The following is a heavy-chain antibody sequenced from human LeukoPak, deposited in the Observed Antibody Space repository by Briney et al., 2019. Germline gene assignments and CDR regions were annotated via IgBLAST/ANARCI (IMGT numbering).Heavy chain of an antibody. D-gene: IGHD2-2*01. CDR3: GRARIDLGPPAMGRHNFFDL. V-gene: IGHV1-2*02. CDR1: GYTFTVYY. CDR2: INPNSGGT. J-gene: IGHJ5*02. Sequence: ASVTVCCTASGYTFTVYYIHWMRHAPGQGLEWMGWINPNSGGTNYEQGFQGRVTITRDTSISTAYMELRRLRSGDPAVYYCGRARIDLGPPAMGRHNFFDLWGQGTLVTVSS.